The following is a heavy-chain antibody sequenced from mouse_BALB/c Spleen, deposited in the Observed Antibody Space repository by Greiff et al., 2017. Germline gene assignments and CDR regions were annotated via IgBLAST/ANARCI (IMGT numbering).Heavy chain of an antibody. Sequence: VQLQQSGAELVRSGASVKLSCTASGFNIKGYYMHWVKQRPEQGLEWIGWIDPENGDTDYAPKFQGKATMTADTSSNTAYLQLSSLTSEDTAVYYCSYYGSSYYAMDYWGQGTSVTVSS. D-gene: IGHD1-1*01. CDR2: IDPENGDT. CDR3: SYYGSSYYAMDY. V-gene: IGHV14-4*02. J-gene: IGHJ4*01. CDR1: GFNIKGYY.